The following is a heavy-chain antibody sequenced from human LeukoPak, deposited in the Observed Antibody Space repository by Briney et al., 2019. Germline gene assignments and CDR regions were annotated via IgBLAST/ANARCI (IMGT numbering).Heavy chain of an antibody. J-gene: IGHJ4*02. CDR3: ARVGRGGYRPDY. Sequence: SETLSLTCTLSGGSISTYYWSWIRQPPGKGLEWIGYIYYSGSTNYNPSLKSRVTISVDTSKNQFSLKLSSVTAADTAVYYCARVGRGGYRPDYWGQGTLVTVSS. CDR1: GGSISTYY. CDR2: IYYSGST. V-gene: IGHV4-59*01. D-gene: IGHD5-24*01.